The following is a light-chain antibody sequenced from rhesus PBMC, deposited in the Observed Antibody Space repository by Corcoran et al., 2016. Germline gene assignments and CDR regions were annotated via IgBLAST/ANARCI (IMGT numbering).Light chain of an antibody. V-gene: IGKV1-74*01. Sequence: DIQMTQSPSSLSASVGDRVTITCRASENVNNYLNWYQQKPGKAPKLLIYKASTLQSGVPSRFSGIGSGTDYTFTIISLQPEDVATYYCQHGYGTPTFGQGTKVEIK. CDR1: ENVNNY. CDR3: QHGYGTPT. CDR2: KAS. J-gene: IGKJ1*01.